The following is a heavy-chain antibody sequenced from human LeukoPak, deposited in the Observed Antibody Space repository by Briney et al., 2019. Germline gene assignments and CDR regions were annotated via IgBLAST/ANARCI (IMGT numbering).Heavy chain of an antibody. CDR1: GYTFTSYG. V-gene: IGHV1-18*01. CDR3: ARDTYSSSWYGDFDY. CDR2: ISAYNGNT. Sequence: ASVKVSCKASGYTFTSYGISWVRQAPGQGLEWMGWISAYNGNTNYAQKLQGRVTMTTDTSTSTAYMELRSLRSDDTAVYYCARDTYSSSWYGDFDYWGQGTLVTVPS. J-gene: IGHJ4*02. D-gene: IGHD6-13*01.